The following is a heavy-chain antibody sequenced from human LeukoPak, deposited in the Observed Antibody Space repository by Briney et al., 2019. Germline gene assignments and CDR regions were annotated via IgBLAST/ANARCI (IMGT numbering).Heavy chain of an antibody. CDR2: IGTSSTTI. D-gene: IGHD6-25*01. Sequence: GGSLRLSCAASGFTFSSYTMNWVRQPPGKGLEWVSNIGTSSTTIYYADSVKGRFTISRDNAKNSLYLQMNSLRADDTTVYYCARFAAGGSYSYYMDVCGKGTTVTVSS. J-gene: IGHJ6*03. CDR1: GFTFSSYT. V-gene: IGHV3-48*01. CDR3: ARFAAGGSYSYYMDV.